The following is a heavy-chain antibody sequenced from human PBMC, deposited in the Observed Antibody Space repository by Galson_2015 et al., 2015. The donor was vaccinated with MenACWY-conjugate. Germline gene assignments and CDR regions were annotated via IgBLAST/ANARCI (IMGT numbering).Heavy chain of an antibody. V-gene: IGHV3-48*03. CDR2: ISKSGSPI. J-gene: IGHJ6*03. CDR1: GFTFTGYE. D-gene: IGHD5-18*01. Sequence: SLRLSCAASGFTFTGYEFNWVRQAPGKGLEWLSYISKSGSPIYYADSVKGRFTISRDNMKKSLFLEMNSLRAGDTGVYYCARVGTWIHQYFYYMDGWGKGNTVTVSS. CDR3: ARVGTWIHQYFYYMDG.